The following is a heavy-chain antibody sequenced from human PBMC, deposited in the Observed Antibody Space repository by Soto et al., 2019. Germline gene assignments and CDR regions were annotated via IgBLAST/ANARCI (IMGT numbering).Heavy chain of an antibody. CDR1: GFTFDDYA. CDR2: ISGDGGST. CDR3: AKDMGSSWYFDY. J-gene: IGHJ4*02. D-gene: IGHD6-13*01. V-gene: IGHV3-43*02. Sequence: GWSLRLSCAASGFTFDDYAMHWVRQAPGKGLEWVSLISGDGGSTYYADSVKGRFTISRDNSKNSLYLQMNSLRTEDTALYYCAKDMGSSWYFDYWGQGTLVTVSS.